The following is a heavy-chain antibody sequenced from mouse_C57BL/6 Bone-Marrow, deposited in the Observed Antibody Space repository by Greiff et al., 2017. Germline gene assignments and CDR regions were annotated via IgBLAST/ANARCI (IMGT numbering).Heavy chain of an antibody. CDR2: IYPGSGST. Sequence: QVQLQQSGAELVKPGASVKMSCKASGYTFTSYWITWVKQRPGQGLEWIGDIYPGSGSTNYNEKFKSKATLTVDTSSSTAYMQLSSLTSEDSAVYYCARMGDWDQKDYAMDYWGQGTSVTVSS. CDR3: ARMGDWDQKDYAMDY. CDR1: GYTFTSYW. D-gene: IGHD4-1*01. J-gene: IGHJ4*01. V-gene: IGHV1-55*01.